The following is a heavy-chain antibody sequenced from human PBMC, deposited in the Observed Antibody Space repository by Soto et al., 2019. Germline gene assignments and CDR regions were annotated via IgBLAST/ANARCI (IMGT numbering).Heavy chain of an antibody. Sequence: PGESLKISCKGSGYSFTSYWIGWVRQMPGKGLEWMGIIYPGDSDTRYSPSFQGQATISADKSISTAYLQWSSLKASDTAMYYCARQSSSWYRLFDYWGQGTLVTVSS. V-gene: IGHV5-51*01. CDR2: IYPGDSDT. J-gene: IGHJ4*02. CDR1: GYSFTSYW. D-gene: IGHD6-13*01. CDR3: ARQSSSWYRLFDY.